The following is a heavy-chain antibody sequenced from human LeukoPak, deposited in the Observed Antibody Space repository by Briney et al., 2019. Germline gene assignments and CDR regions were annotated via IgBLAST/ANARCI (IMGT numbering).Heavy chain of an antibody. V-gene: IGHV1-69*13. D-gene: IGHD5-18*01. CDR2: IIPIFGTA. CDR3: ARAHHSLATEIKGYSYGLFDY. J-gene: IGHJ4*02. CDR1: DYTFTSYG. Sequence: VASVKVSCKASDYTFTSYGISWVRQAPGQGLEWMGGIIPIFGTANYAQKFQGRVTITADESTSTAYMELSSLRSEDTAVYYCARAHHSLATEIKGYSYGLFDYWGQGTLVTVSS.